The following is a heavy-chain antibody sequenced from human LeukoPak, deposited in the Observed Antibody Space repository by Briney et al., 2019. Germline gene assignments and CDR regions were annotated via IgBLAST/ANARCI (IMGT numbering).Heavy chain of an antibody. V-gene: IGHV1-24*01. CDR1: GYTLTELS. CDR3: ATEVRANSWFDP. Sequence: ASVKVSCKVSGYTLTELSMHWVRQAPGKGLEWMGGFDPEDGETIYAQKFQGRVTMTEDTSTDTAYMELSSLRSEDTAVYYCATEVRANSWFDPWGQGTLVTVSS. D-gene: IGHD1-26*01. J-gene: IGHJ5*02. CDR2: FDPEDGET.